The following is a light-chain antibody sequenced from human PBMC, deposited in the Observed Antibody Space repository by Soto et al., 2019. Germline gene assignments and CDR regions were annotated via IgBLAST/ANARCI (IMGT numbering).Light chain of an antibody. CDR1: QGISSA. CDR3: QQFNSYPT. J-gene: IGKJ5*01. CDR2: DAS. V-gene: IGKV1-13*02. Sequence: AIQLTQSPSSLSASVGDRVTITCRASQGISSALAWYQQKPGKAPKLLIYDASSLESGVPSRFSGSGSGTYFTLTISSLQSEDSATYYCQQFNSYPTFGQGTRLKIK.